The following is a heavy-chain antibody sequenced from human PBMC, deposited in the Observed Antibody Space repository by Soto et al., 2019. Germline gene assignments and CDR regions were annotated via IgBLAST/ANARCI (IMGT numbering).Heavy chain of an antibody. CDR2: MYYSGST. V-gene: IGHV4-30-4*01. CDR3: ARDRGMGSVRGVMYYGMDV. J-gene: IGHJ6*02. Sequence: PSQTLSLTCTVAGGSISSGDYYWSWIREPPGKGLEWIGYMYYSGSTYCNPSIKSRVTISVDTSKNQLTLKLSSVAAADTAVYYCARDRGMGSVRGVMYYGMDVWGQGTTVTVSS. CDR1: GGSISSGDYY. D-gene: IGHD3-10*01.